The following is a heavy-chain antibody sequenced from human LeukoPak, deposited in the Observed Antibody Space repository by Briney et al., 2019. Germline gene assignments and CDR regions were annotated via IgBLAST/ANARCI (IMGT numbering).Heavy chain of an antibody. CDR2: ISYDGSNK. D-gene: IGHD3-3*01. CDR1: GFTFSSYA. Sequence: GGSLRLSCAASGFTFSSYAMHWVRQAPGKGLEWVAVISYDGSNKYYADSVKGRFTISRDNSKNTLYLQMNSLRAEDTAVYCCARDLVRGYYDFWSGYYFDYWGQGTLVTVSS. CDR3: ARDLVRGYYDFWSGYYFDY. V-gene: IGHV3-30*04. J-gene: IGHJ4*02.